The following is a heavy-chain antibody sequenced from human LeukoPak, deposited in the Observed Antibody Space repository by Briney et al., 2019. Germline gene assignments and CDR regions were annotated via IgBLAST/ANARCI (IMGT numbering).Heavy chain of an antibody. D-gene: IGHD3-16*02. CDR1: GFTFSDYE. Sequence: GGSLRLSCTASGFTFSDYEMDWVRQAPGKGLEWVSYISSDGSTIYYADSVKGRFTISRDNAKNSLYLQMNSLRAEDTAVYYCARAIYHFDYWGQGTLVTVSS. CDR2: ISSDGSTI. J-gene: IGHJ4*02. CDR3: ARAIYHFDY. V-gene: IGHV3-48*03.